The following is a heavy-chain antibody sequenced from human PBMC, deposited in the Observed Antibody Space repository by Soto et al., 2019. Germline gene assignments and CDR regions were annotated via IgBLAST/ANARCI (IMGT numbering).Heavy chain of an antibody. Sequence: EVQLLESGGGLVQPGGSLRLSCVASGFPFSNYAMSWVRQTPGRGLECVSSISSGSNTYYTDSVRGRFTISRDNSKNSLYLHMSSLRADDTALYYCAKASATGKSDGMDVWGQGTTVSVSS. V-gene: IGHV3-23*01. D-gene: IGHD7-27*01. CDR3: AKASATGKSDGMDV. CDR1: GFPFSNYA. CDR2: ISSGSNT. J-gene: IGHJ6*02.